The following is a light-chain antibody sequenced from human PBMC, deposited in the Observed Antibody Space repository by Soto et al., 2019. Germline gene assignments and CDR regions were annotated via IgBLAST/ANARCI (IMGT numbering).Light chain of an antibody. CDR1: QSVRSGY. V-gene: IGKV3-20*01. CDR2: GAS. CDR3: QQNGT. Sequence: IVLTQSPGTLSLAPEERATLSCRASQSVRSGYLAWYQQKPGQAPRLLIYGASSRATGIPDRFSGSGSGKDFTITIICRAPHDLAVYYCQQNGTSGQATKAE. J-gene: IGKJ1*01.